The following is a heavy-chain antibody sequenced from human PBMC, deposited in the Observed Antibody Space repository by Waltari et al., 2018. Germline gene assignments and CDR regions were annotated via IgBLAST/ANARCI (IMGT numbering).Heavy chain of an antibody. CDR1: GITFSTYA. V-gene: IGHV3-23*04. J-gene: IGHJ4*02. Sequence: DVQLVDSGGGLVQPGGSLRLSCAASGITFSTYAMGWVRQAPGKGLEWVASVDNRGRNTGYADSVKGRFTISRYNAKHTLFLQMSSLRAEDTAVYYGAKIGVLTANFDYWGQGALVTVSS. D-gene: IGHD2-21*02. CDR2: VDNRGRNT. CDR3: AKIGVLTANFDY.